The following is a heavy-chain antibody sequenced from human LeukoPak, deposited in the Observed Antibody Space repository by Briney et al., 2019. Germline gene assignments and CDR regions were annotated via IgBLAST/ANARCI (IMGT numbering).Heavy chain of an antibody. Sequence: PSETLSLTCTVSGGSISSYYWSWIRQPPGQGLEWIGYIYYSGSTNYNPSLKSRVTISVDTSKNQFSLKLSSVTAADTAVYYCARERTIGAAGTRAYYYYLDVWGKGTTVTVCS. V-gene: IGHV4-59*01. CDR2: IYYSGST. J-gene: IGHJ6*03. D-gene: IGHD6-13*01. CDR1: GGSISSYY. CDR3: ARERTIGAAGTRAYYYYLDV.